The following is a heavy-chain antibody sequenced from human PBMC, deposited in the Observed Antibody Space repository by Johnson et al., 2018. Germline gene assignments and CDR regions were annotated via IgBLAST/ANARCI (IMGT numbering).Heavy chain of an antibody. CDR1: GLTVSSNC. CDR3: ARGNRSAYYYLPPEYFQN. J-gene: IGHJ1*01. Sequence: VQLVESGGGLVQPGGSLRLSCAASGLTVSSNCMNWVRQVPGKGLEWVSVISGGGSTYYADSVKGRFTISRDISKNTLYLQMDSLRAEDTAVYYCARGNRSAYYYLPPEYFQNWGHGTLVTVSS. CDR2: ISGGGST. D-gene: IGHD3-22*01. V-gene: IGHV3-66*01.